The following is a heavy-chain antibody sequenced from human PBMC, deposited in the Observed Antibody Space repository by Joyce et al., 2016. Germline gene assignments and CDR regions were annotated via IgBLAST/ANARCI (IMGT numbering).Heavy chain of an antibody. V-gene: IGHV3-7*03. CDR2: INEDGSDQ. CDR1: GLTFTTFW. J-gene: IGHJ6*02. CDR3: ARGRGMGV. Sequence: EAQLVESGGALVQPGESVKLSCAASGLTFTTFWMSGARQAPGKGLEWVANINEDGSDQCYVDSVRGRFTISRDNAKNSLYLQMNSLRAEDTAVYYCARGRGMGVWGQGTTVIVSS.